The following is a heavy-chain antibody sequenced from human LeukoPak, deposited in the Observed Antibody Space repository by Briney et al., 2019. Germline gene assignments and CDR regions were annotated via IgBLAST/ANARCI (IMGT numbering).Heavy chain of an antibody. CDR2: INGDGSES. CDR3: ARKGGIYCNDGCFHDAFDI. V-gene: IGHV3-7*01. CDR1: GFMFNNYW. Sequence: GGSLRLSSAASGFMFNNYWMNWVRQAPGKGLEWVANINGDGSESHSVDSVEGRFTISRDNAKNSLYLQMNSLRGEDTAVYYCARKGGIYCNDGCFHDAFDIWGQGTTVTVSS. J-gene: IGHJ3*02. D-gene: IGHD2/OR15-2a*01.